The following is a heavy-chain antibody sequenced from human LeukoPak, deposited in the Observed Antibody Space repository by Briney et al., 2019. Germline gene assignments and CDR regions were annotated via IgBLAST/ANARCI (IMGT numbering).Heavy chain of an antibody. J-gene: IGHJ4*02. V-gene: IGHV3-20*04. CDR2: INWNGGST. CDR3: AREGDLGYCSGGSCYYFDY. CDR1: GFTFDDYG. Sequence: GGSLRLSCAASGFTFDDYGMSWVRQAPGKGLEWVSGINWNGGSTGYADSVKGRFTIYRDNAKNSLYLQMNSLRAEDTALYYCAREGDLGYCSGGSCYYFDYWGQGTLVTVSS. D-gene: IGHD2-15*01.